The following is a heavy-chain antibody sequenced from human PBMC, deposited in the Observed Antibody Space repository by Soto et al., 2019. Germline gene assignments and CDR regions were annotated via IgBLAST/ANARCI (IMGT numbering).Heavy chain of an antibody. V-gene: IGHV3-74*01. J-gene: IGHJ4*02. CDR2: ISNDGSDT. D-gene: IGHD7-27*01. Sequence: PGGSLRLCCAASGLAFCIYPMHWVRQAPGKGLVWVSRISNDGSDTNYADSVKGRFTISRDNAKNTLYLQMNSLRAEDTAVYYCARDWAPSYWGQGTLVTVSS. CDR3: ARDWAPSY. CDR1: GLAFCIYP.